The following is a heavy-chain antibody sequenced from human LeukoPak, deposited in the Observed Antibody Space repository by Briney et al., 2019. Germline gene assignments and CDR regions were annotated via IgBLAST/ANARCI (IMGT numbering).Heavy chain of an antibody. CDR3: AKVGSSGYYFDY. Sequence: GGSLRLSCAASGFTFSSYSMNWVRQAPGKGLEWVSSISSSSSYIYYADSVKGRFTISRDNSKNTLYLQMNSLRAEDTAVYYCAKVGSSGYYFDYWGQGTLVTVSS. V-gene: IGHV3-21*01. CDR1: GFTFSSYS. D-gene: IGHD3-22*01. J-gene: IGHJ4*02. CDR2: ISSSSSYI.